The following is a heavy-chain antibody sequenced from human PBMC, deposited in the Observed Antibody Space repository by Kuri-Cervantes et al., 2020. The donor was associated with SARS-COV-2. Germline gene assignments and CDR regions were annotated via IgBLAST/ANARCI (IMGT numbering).Heavy chain of an antibody. CDR2: LNPHSGGT. Sequence: ASVKVSCKASGYTLTDSYLHWVRQAPGQGLEWLGWLNPHSGGTNYAQKLQGRVTMTTDTSTSTAYMELRSLRSDDTAVYYCARDLLTPITIFGVVIIPNTSFDYWGQGTLVTVSS. J-gene: IGHJ4*02. D-gene: IGHD3-3*01. V-gene: IGHV1-2*02. CDR3: ARDLLTPITIFGVVIIPNTSFDY. CDR1: GYTLTDSY.